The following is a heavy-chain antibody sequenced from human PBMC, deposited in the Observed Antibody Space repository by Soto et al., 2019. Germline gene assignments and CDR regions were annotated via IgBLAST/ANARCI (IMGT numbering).Heavy chain of an antibody. D-gene: IGHD1-26*01. Sequence: PSETLSLTFTISGCSLSNYCWGWIRRPPGKGLEWVGFICYNGNTNYNPSLESRVTISVDTSKNQFSLRLNSVTAADTAVYYCAKYKRTTTAAGVAFDYWGQGTLVTVS. CDR2: ICYNGNT. V-gene: IGHV4-59*08. CDR3: AKYKRTTTAAGVAFDY. J-gene: IGHJ4*02. CDR1: GCSLSNYC.